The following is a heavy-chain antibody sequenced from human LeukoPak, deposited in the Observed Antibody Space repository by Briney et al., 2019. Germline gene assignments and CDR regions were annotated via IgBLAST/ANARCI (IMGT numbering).Heavy chain of an antibody. D-gene: IGHD3-22*01. Sequence: GGSLRLSCAASGFTVSSNYMSWVRQAPGKGLEWVSVIYSGGSTYYADSVKGRFTIPRDNSKNTLYLQMNSLRAEDTAVYYCARAYYDSSGYITSWWYFDLWGRGTLVTVSS. J-gene: IGHJ2*01. V-gene: IGHV3-66*01. CDR2: IYSGGST. CDR1: GFTVSSNY. CDR3: ARAYYDSSGYITSWWYFDL.